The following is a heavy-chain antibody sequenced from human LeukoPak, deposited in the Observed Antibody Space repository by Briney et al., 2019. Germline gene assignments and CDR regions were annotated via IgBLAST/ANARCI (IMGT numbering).Heavy chain of an antibody. CDR1: GFTFSDYY. CDR2: ISESSSNI. Sequence: GGSLRLSCAASGFTFSDYYMSWIRQAPGKGLEWVSYISESSSNIKDADSVKGRFTISRDNAKKSLYLQMNSLRAEDTAVYYCAGSYYNVFDYWGQGTLVTVSS. CDR3: AGSYYNVFDY. V-gene: IGHV3-11*06. J-gene: IGHJ4*02. D-gene: IGHD3-10*01.